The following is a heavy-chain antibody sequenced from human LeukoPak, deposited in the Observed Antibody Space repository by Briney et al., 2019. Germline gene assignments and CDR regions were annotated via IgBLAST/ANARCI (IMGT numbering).Heavy chain of an antibody. CDR3: ARGATENWFDP. D-gene: IGHD5-12*01. CDR2: ISAYNGNT. J-gene: IGHJ5*02. CDR1: GYKFTSYG. Sequence: ASVKVSCKASGYKFTSYGISWVRQAPGQGLDWMGWISAYNGNTNYAHNLQGRVTMTTGTSTSTAYMELRSLRSDDTAVYYCARGATENWFDPWGQGTLVTVSS. V-gene: IGHV1-18*01.